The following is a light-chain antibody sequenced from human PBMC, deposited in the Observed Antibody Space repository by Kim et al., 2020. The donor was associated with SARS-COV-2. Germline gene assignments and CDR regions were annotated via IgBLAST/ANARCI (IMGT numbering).Light chain of an antibody. CDR1: SLRKYY. Sequence: ALGQTLRITCQGDSLRKYYAIWYQQKPGLGPVIVSYGKNNRRSGIPDRFSGSSSGDTVFLTTTGAQAEDEGDYYCYSRDSSGEHLVFGGGTKVTV. J-gene: IGLJ2*01. CDR3: YSRDSSGEHLV. V-gene: IGLV3-19*01. CDR2: GKN.